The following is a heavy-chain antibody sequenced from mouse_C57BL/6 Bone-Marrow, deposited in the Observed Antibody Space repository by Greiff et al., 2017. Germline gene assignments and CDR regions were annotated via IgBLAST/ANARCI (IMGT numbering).Heavy chain of an antibody. CDR3: ARGGRGNLFAY. Sequence: DVKLVESGGGLVKPGGSLKLSCAASGFTFSDYGMHWVRQAPEKGLEWVAYISSGSSTIYYADTVKGRFTISRDNAKNTLFLQMTSLRSEDTAMYYCARGGRGNLFAYWGQGTLVTVSA. V-gene: IGHV5-17*01. J-gene: IGHJ3*01. CDR1: GFTFSDYG. CDR2: ISSGSSTI. D-gene: IGHD2-1*01.